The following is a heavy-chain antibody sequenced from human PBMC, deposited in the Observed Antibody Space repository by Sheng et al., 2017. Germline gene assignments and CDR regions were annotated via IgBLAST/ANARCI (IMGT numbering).Heavy chain of an antibody. CDR1: GGSFSVYY. V-gene: IGHV4-34*01. CDR3: ARLGRGVATRRAYYYYMDV. Sequence: QVQLQQWGAGLLKPSETLSLTCAVDGGSFSVYYWSWIRQSPGKGLEWIGENNHRGSTNYNPSLKSRVTILLDTSKNRFSLKLTSVTAADTAVYYCARLGRGVATRRAYYYYMDVWGQGTTVTVSS. CDR2: NNHRGST. J-gene: IGHJ6*03. D-gene: IGHD3-10*01.